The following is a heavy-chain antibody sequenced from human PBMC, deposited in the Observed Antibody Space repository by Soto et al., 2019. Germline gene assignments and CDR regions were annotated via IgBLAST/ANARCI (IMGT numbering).Heavy chain of an antibody. V-gene: IGHV3-15*07. J-gene: IGHJ4*02. CDR3: TTGVWHHLVLKTAIDY. CDR2: IKSKTDGGTT. D-gene: IGHD6-13*01. Sequence: GGSPRLSCAASGFTFCNAWMNWVRQEPGKGLEWVGRIKSKTDGGTTDYAAPVKDRFTISRDDSKNTLYLQMNSLKNEDTAVYYCTTGVWHHLVLKTAIDYWGQGTLVTVSS. CDR1: GFTFCNAW.